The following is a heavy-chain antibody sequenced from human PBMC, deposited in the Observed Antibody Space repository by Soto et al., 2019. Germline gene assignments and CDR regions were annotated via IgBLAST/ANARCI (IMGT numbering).Heavy chain of an antibody. V-gene: IGHV3-23*01. CDR3: AKHLWFGESVFDT. CDR2: IRGSAGNA. J-gene: IGHJ5*02. Sequence: EVHLLESGGGLVQPGGSLRLSCAGTGFTFSSYGMSWVRQAPGKGLEWVSTIRGSAGNANYADSVKGRFTISRDDSTNTVQLQMNSLGPDDTAVDYCAKHLWFGESVFDTWGQGILVVVSS. CDR1: GFTFSSYG. D-gene: IGHD3-10*01.